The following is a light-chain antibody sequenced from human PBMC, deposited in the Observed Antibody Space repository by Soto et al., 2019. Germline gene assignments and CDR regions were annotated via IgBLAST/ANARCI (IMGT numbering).Light chain of an antibody. CDR2: KAS. J-gene: IGKJ1*01. Sequence: DVQMTQSPSTLSASVGDRVTITCRASQSISSWLAWYQQKPGKAPKLLIYKASSLKSGVPSRFSGSGSGTEFTLTISSLQPDDFATYYCQQYNSYWTFGQGTKWIS. V-gene: IGKV1-5*03. CDR1: QSISSW. CDR3: QQYNSYWT.